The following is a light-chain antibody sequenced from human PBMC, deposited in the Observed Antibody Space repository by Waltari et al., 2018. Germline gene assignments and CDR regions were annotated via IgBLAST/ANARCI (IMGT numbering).Light chain of an antibody. CDR1: GSVSKF. CDR2: HAS. V-gene: IGKV3-20*01. Sequence: SCRASGSVSKFLAWYQQKPGQTPRLLIYHASNRASGIPDRFSGSGFGTDFSLTISRLEPEDFAVYYCQKYESLPATFGQGTKVEIK. CDR3: QKYESLPAT. J-gene: IGKJ1*01.